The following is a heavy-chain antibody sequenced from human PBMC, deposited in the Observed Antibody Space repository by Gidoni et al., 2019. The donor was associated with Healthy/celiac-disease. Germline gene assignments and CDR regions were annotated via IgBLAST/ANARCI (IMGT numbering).Heavy chain of an antibody. Sequence: EVQLLESGGGLVQPGGSLRLSCAASGFTFSSYAMSCVRQAPGKGLEWGSAISGSGGSTYYADSVKGRFTISRDNSKNTLYLQMNSLRAEDTAVYYCAIHTFGDIVVVPAATAAPPVGYWGQGTLVTVSS. J-gene: IGHJ4*02. CDR1: GFTFSSYA. CDR2: ISGSGGST. V-gene: IGHV3-23*01. CDR3: AIHTFGDIVVVPAATAAPPVGY. D-gene: IGHD2-2*01.